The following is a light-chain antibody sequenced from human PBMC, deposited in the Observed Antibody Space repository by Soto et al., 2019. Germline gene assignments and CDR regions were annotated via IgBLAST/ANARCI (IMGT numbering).Light chain of an antibody. CDR3: HQYYTTPQT. CDR2: WAS. V-gene: IGKV4-1*01. J-gene: IGKJ2*01. CDR1: QSVLDNSTNKSY. Sequence: VLTQSPSSLAVSLGERATVNCRSSQSVLDNSTNKSYLAWYQKKPGHPPKLLVHWASVREAGVPDRFSDGGSGTDFTLTISSLQAEDVAVYYCHQYYTTPQTFGQGTQLEIK.